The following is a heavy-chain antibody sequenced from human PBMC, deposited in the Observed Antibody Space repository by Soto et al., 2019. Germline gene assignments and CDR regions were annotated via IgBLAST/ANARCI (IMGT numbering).Heavy chain of an antibody. CDR3: AKDTAYAMDV. Sequence: EVQLVESGGGLVQPGGSLRLSCAASGFDFSNSWIHWVRQGPGKGLVWVSHINSDGSGTPYADSVKGRFTISRDNDKNTVYLKMNSLRAEDTAVYYCAKDTAYAMDVWGQGTTVNVSS. CDR1: GFDFSNSW. CDR2: INSDGSGT. D-gene: IGHD2-15*01. V-gene: IGHV3-74*01. J-gene: IGHJ6*02.